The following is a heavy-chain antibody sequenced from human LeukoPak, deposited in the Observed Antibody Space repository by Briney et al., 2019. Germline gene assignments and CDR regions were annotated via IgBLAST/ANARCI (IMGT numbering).Heavy chain of an antibody. V-gene: IGHV3-53*01. Sequence: GGSLRLPCAASGFTVSSNYMSWVRQAPGKGLEWVSVIYSGGSTYYADSVKGRFTISRDNSKNTLYLQMNSLRAEDTAVYYCARDYYDSSGYLPLGYWGQGTLVTVSS. CDR3: ARDYYDSSGYLPLGY. CDR2: IYSGGST. CDR1: GFTVSSNY. D-gene: IGHD3-22*01. J-gene: IGHJ4*02.